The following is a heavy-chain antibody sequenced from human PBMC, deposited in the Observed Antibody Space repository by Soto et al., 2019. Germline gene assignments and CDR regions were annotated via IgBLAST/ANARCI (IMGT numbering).Heavy chain of an antibody. CDR1: GFTFSDAW. Sequence: PGGSLRLSCAASGFTFSDAWMSWVRQAPGKGLDWVGRIYFDGITTNYADSVKGRLTVSRDNAKNTVYLHVNTLRDEDTAVYYCARGGAMGVDYWGQGTLVTISS. CDR3: ARGGAMGVDY. D-gene: IGHD1-26*01. J-gene: IGHJ4*02. V-gene: IGHV3-74*01. CDR2: IYFDGITT.